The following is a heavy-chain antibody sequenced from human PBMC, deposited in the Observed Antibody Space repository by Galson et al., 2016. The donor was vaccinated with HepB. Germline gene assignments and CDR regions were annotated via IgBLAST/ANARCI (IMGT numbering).Heavy chain of an antibody. J-gene: IGHJ4*02. V-gene: IGHV3-7*01. CDR3: ARPLYDFWSGSPDY. Sequence: SLRLSCAASGFTFSRYWMSWVRQAPGKGLEWVATIKEDGSDKYYEDSVKGRFTISRDNARNSLHLQMNSLRAEDTAVYCCARPLYDFWSGSPDYWGQGTLVTVSS. CDR2: IKEDGSDK. CDR1: GFTFSRYW. D-gene: IGHD3-3*01.